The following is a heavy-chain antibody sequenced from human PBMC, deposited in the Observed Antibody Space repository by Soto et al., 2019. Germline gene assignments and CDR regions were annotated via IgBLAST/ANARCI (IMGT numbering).Heavy chain of an antibody. CDR1: GGSISSGGYS. CDR2: IYYSGST. CDR3: ARGAMVRGVIRVGGWFDP. Sequence: SETLSLTCAVSGGSISSGGYSWSWIRQPPGKGLEWIGYIYYSGSTNYNPSLKSRVTISVDTSKNQFSLKLSSVTAADTAVYYCARGAMVRGVIRVGGWFDPWGQGTLVTVSS. J-gene: IGHJ5*02. V-gene: IGHV4-61*08. D-gene: IGHD3-10*01.